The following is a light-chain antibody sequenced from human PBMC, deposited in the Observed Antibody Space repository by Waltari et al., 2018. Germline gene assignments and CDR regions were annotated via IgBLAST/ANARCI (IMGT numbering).Light chain of an antibody. J-gene: IGKJ1*01. CDR3: QQSYNNPRA. CDR2: AAS. CDR1: QSINNY. V-gene: IGKV1-39*01. Sequence: DIQMTQSPSSLSASVGDRVAITCRASQSINNYVNWYQQKPGKAPKLLIYAASTWQSGVPSRFSGGGSGTDFTLTISSLQPEDFATYYCQQSYNNPRAFGQGTKVEIK.